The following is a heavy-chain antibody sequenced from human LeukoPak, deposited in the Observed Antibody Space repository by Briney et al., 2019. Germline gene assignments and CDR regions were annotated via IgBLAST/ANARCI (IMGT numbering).Heavy chain of an antibody. Sequence: GGSLRLSCAASGFTFSSYGMPWVRQAPGKGLEWVAVISYDGSNKYYADSVKGRFTISRDNSKNTLYLQMNSLRAKDTAVYYCAKDRITGTTTQTYYYGMDVWGQGTTVTVSS. CDR2: ISYDGSNK. CDR1: GFTFSSYG. J-gene: IGHJ6*02. CDR3: AKDRITGTTTQTYYYGMDV. V-gene: IGHV3-30*18. D-gene: IGHD1-7*01.